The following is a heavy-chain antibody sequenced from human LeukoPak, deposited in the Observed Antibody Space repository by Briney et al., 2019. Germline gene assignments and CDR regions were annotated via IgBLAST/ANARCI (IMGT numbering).Heavy chain of an antibody. Sequence: PGGSLRLSCAASGFTFSSYGMHWVRQAPGKGLEWVAFIRYDGSNKYYADSVKGRFTISRDKSKNTLFLQMNSLRTEDTAVYYCAKDSGTFPGYFDYWGQGTLVTVSS. D-gene: IGHD1-26*01. CDR2: IRYDGSNK. V-gene: IGHV3-30*02. CDR1: GFTFSSYG. CDR3: AKDSGTFPGYFDY. J-gene: IGHJ4*02.